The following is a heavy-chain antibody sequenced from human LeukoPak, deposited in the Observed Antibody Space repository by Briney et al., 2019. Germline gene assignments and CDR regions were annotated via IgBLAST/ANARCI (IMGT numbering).Heavy chain of an antibody. J-gene: IGHJ3*02. D-gene: IGHD3-22*01. CDR2: IIPIFGTA. Sequence: ASVKVSCKASGGTFSSYAISWVRQAPGQGLEWMGGIIPIFGTANYAQKFQGRVTITADESTSTAYMGLSSLRSEDTAVYYCARGGRITMIVVAANSYDAFDIWGQGTMVTVSS. CDR3: ARGGRITMIVVAANSYDAFDI. CDR1: GGTFSSYA. V-gene: IGHV1-69*13.